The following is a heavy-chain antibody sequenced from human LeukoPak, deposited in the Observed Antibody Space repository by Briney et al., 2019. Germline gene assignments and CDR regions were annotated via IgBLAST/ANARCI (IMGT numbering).Heavy chain of an antibody. D-gene: IGHD4-23*01. CDR3: ARDPRGGNSGAFDI. Sequence: PSETLSLTCTVSGGSISSYYWSWIRQPPGKGLEWIGYIYYSGSTNYNPSLKSRVTISVDTSKNQFSLKLSSVTAADTAVYYCARDPRGGNSGAFDIWGQGTMVTVSS. V-gene: IGHV4-59*01. CDR1: GGSISSYY. CDR2: IYYSGST. J-gene: IGHJ3*02.